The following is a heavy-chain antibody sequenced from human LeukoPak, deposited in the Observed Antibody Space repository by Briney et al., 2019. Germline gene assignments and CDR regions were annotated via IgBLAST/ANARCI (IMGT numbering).Heavy chain of an antibody. CDR2: IYYSGGT. CDR1: GGSISSYY. D-gene: IGHD3-3*01. CDR3: ARVGNDFWSGYGYYYYYMDV. J-gene: IGHJ6*03. Sequence: PSETLSLTCTVSGGSISSYYWSWIRQPPGKGLEWIGYIYYSGGTNYNPSLKSRVTISVDTSKNQFSLKLSSVTAADTAVYYCARVGNDFWSGYGYYYYYMDVWGKGTTVTVSS. V-gene: IGHV4-59*01.